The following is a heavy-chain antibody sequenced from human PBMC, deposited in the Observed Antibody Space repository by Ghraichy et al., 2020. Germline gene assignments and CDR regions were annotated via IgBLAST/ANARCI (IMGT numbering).Heavy chain of an antibody. CDR3: TREGGGFDP. Sequence: LSLTCAASGFTFSSYWMHWVRQAPGKGLVWVSRVNADGGYKTYADSVKGRFNIFRDNAKNTLYLQMNSLRAEDTAVYFCTREGGGFDPWGQGTLVTVSS. J-gene: IGHJ5*02. D-gene: IGHD3-16*01. CDR2: VNADGGYK. CDR1: GFTFSSYW. V-gene: IGHV3-74*01.